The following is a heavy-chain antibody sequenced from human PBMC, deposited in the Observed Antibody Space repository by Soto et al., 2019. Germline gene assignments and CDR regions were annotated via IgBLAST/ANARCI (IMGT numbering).Heavy chain of an antibody. CDR1: EFTFSNYW. CDR2: IKSDGSST. D-gene: IGHD6-19*01. Sequence: EVQLVESGGGLVQPGGSLRLSCAASEFTFSNYWMYWVRQAPGKGLVWVSRIKSDGSSTSYADSVEGRFTISRDNANNKLYLQMSSLRGEDTAVYYCARSPSSGWYYFDYWGQGALVTVSS. V-gene: IGHV3-74*01. CDR3: ARSPSSGWYYFDY. J-gene: IGHJ4*02.